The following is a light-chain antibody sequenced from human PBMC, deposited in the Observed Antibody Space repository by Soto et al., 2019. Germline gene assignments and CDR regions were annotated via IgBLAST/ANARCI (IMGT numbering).Light chain of an antibody. J-gene: IGKJ4*01. Sequence: DIQMTQSPSSLSASVGDRVTISCRASQSIRTYINWYQQKPGKAPKLLIYAASNLPSGVPSRFSGSGSGTEFTLTISSLQREDFATYRCQQTYSTPLTFGGGTNMEI. CDR2: AAS. CDR1: QSIRTY. CDR3: QQTYSTPLT. V-gene: IGKV1-39*01.